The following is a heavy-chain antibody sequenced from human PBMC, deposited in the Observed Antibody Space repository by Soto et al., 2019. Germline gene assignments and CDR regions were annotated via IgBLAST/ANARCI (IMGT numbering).Heavy chain of an antibody. D-gene: IGHD5-18*01. Sequence: VASVKVSCKASGYTFTRYGISWVRQAPGQGLEWMGWISAYNGKTNYAQKVQGRVTMTTDTSTDTAYMELRSLRSDDTAVYYCARAPGTAVVTGYSDYGMDVWGQGTTVTVS. J-gene: IGHJ6*02. V-gene: IGHV1-18*01. CDR3: ARAPGTAVVTGYSDYGMDV. CDR1: GYTFTRYG. CDR2: ISAYNGKT.